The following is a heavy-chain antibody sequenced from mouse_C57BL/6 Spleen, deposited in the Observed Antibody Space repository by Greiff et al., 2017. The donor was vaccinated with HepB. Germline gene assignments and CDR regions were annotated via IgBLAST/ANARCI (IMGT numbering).Heavy chain of an antibody. V-gene: IGHV14-2*01. Sequence: EVQLQQSGAELVKPGASVKLSCTASGFNIKDYYMHWVKQRTEQGLEWIGRIDPEDGETKYAPNFQGKATITADTSSNTAYLQLSRLTSEDTAVYYWARVYYGSSHWYFDVWGTWTTVTVSS. J-gene: IGHJ1*03. CDR1: GFNIKDYY. CDR3: ARVYYGSSHWYFDV. CDR2: IDPEDGET. D-gene: IGHD1-1*01.